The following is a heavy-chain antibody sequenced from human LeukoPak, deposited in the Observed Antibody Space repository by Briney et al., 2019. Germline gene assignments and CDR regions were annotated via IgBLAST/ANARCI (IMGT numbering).Heavy chain of an antibody. Sequence: PSETLSLTCTVSGGSISSSSYYWGRIRQPPGKGLQWIASIYYSEITYYNPSLKNRVTISVDTSKNQFSLNLSSVTAADTAVYYCARYLRGSHFDYWGQGTLVTVSS. J-gene: IGHJ4*02. CDR2: IYYSEIT. V-gene: IGHV4-39*01. D-gene: IGHD1-26*01. CDR1: GGSISSSSYY. CDR3: ARYLRGSHFDY.